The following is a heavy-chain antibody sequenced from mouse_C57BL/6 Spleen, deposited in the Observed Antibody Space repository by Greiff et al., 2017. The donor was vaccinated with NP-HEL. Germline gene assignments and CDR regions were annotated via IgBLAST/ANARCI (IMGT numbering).Heavy chain of an antibody. Sequence: DVQLVESGPGMVKPSQSLSLTCTVTGYSITSGYDWHWIRHFPGNKLEWMGYISYSGSTNYNPSLKSRISITHDTSKNHFFLKLNSVTTEDTATYYCARGGGYYGSSTWFAYWGQGTLVTVSA. V-gene: IGHV3-1*01. D-gene: IGHD1-1*01. J-gene: IGHJ3*01. CDR2: ISYSGST. CDR3: ARGGGYYGSSTWFAY. CDR1: GYSITSGYD.